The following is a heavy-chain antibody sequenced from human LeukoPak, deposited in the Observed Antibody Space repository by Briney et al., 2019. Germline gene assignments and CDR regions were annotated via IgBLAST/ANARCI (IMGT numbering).Heavy chain of an antibody. D-gene: IGHD3-16*01. V-gene: IGHV1-69*05. J-gene: IGHJ3*02. CDR2: IIPIFGTA. CDR1: GGTFSSYA. Sequence: SVKVSCKASGGTFSSYAISWVRQAPGQRLEWMGGIIPIFGTANYAQKFQGRVTITTDESTSTAYMELSSLRSEDTAVYYCATVPEGVPDAFDIWGQGTMVTVSS. CDR3: ATVPEGVPDAFDI.